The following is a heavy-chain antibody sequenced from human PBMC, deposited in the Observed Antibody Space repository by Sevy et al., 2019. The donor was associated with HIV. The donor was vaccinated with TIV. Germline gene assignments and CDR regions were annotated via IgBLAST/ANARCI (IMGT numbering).Heavy chain of an antibody. D-gene: IGHD3-16*01. Sequence: GGSLRLSCAASGFSSSANWMNWVRQAPGKGLEWVANIKGDGSDKHYVDSVEGRFTISRDNAKNVLYLQMNSLRVEDTAVYYCAHETFGRFESWGQGTLVTVSS. J-gene: IGHJ4*02. CDR2: IKGDGSDK. CDR3: AHETFGRFES. CDR1: GFSSSANW. V-gene: IGHV3-7*01.